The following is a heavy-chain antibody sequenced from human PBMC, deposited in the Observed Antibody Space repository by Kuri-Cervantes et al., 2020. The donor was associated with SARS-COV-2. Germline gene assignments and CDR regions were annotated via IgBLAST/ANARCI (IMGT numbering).Heavy chain of an antibody. J-gene: IGHJ4*02. V-gene: IGHV3-49*04. Sequence: GESLKISCTTSGFIFGDYAMNWVRQAPGKGQEWVGFIRSKAYGGTTEYAASVKGRFTISRDDSESIAYLQMNSLKTEDTAVYYCTRIVVVPGAIGGAGFFDYWGQGTLVTVSS. CDR3: TRIVVVPGAIGGAGFFDY. D-gene: IGHD2-2*02. CDR2: IRSKAYGGTT. CDR1: GFIFGDYA.